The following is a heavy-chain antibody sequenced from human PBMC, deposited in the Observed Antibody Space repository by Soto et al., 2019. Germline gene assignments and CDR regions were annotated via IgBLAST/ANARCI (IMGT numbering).Heavy chain of an antibody. V-gene: IGHV3-30*18. CDR1: GVTCSSYG. D-gene: IGHD3-9*01. Sequence: GGSLRLACAASGVTCSSYGMQWARQAPGKGLEWVAVISYDGSNKYYADSVKGRFTISRDNSKNTLYLQMNSLRAEDTAVYYCAKEGYDIFTGYYNRYYYYLLAVWTRGTTVTGS. CDR2: ISYDGSNK. CDR3: AKEGYDIFTGYYNRYYYYLLAV. J-gene: IGHJ6*03.